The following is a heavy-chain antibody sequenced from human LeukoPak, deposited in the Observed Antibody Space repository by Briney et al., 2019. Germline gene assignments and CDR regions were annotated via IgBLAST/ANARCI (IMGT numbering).Heavy chain of an antibody. Sequence: GGSLRLSCAASGFTFSSYGMHWVRQAPGKGLEWVAFIRYDGSNKYYADSVKGRFTISRDNSKNTLYLQMNSLRAEDTAVYYCAKDSWIGSSWTNYFDYWGQGTLFTVSS. CDR1: GFTFSSYG. CDR3: AKDSWIGSSWTNYFDY. V-gene: IGHV3-30*02. J-gene: IGHJ4*02. CDR2: IRYDGSNK. D-gene: IGHD6-13*01.